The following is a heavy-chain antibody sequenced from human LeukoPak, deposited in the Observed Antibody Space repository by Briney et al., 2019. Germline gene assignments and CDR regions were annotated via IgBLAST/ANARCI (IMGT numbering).Heavy chain of an antibody. CDR1: GFTFSSYG. CDR3: AKGLQRPIAVVVPYYYYYGMDV. V-gene: IGHV3-30*18. Sequence: GGSLRLFCAASGFTFSSYGMHWVRQAPGKGLEWVAVISYDGSNKYYADSVKGRFTISRDNSKNTLYLQMNSLRAEDTAVYYCAKGLQRPIAVVVPYYYYYGMDVWGQGTTVTVSS. CDR2: ISYDGSNK. J-gene: IGHJ6*02. D-gene: IGHD3-22*01.